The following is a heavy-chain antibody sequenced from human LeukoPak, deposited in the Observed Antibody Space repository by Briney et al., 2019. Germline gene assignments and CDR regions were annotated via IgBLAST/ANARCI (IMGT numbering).Heavy chain of an antibody. V-gene: IGHV1-69*06. CDR1: GGTSSSYA. Sequence: ASVKVSCKASGGTSSSYAISWVRQAPGQGLEWMGGIIPIFGTANYAQKFQGKVTISADRSTSTAYMELSSLRSEDTAVYYCARDEGAKIAFNIWGQGTMVTVSS. CDR2: IIPIFGTA. CDR3: ARDEGAKIAFNI. J-gene: IGHJ3*02. D-gene: IGHD1-26*01.